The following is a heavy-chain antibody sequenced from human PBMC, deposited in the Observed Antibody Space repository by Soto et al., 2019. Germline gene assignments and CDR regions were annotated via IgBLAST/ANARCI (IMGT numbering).Heavy chain of an antibody. CDR1: GGSISSYY. V-gene: IGHV4-59*08. D-gene: IGHD4-17*01. CDR3: ARRYGRYFDY. Sequence: QVQLQESGPGLVKPSETLSLTCTVSGGSISSYYWSWIRQPPGKGLEWIGYIYYSGSTNYNPSLKSRVTISVDTSKNPFSLKVSSVTAADTAVYYCARRYGRYFDYWGQGTLVTVSS. J-gene: IGHJ4*02. CDR2: IYYSGST.